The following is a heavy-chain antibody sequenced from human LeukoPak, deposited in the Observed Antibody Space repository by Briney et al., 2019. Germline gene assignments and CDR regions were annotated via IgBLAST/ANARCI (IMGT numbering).Heavy chain of an antibody. V-gene: IGHV3-7*01. CDR3: ASLDYDSPPDY. CDR1: GFTFSSYW. Sequence: PGGSLRLSCAASGFTFSSYWMSWVRQAPGKGLEWVANIKQDGSEKYHVDSVKGRFTISRDNAKNSLYLQMNSLRAEDTAVYYCASLDYDSPPDYWGQGTLVTVSS. D-gene: IGHD3-22*01. J-gene: IGHJ4*02. CDR2: IKQDGSEK.